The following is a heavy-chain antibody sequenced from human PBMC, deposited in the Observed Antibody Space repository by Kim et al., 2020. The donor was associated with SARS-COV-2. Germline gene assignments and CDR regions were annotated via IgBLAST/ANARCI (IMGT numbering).Heavy chain of an antibody. J-gene: IGHJ5*02. Sequence: SETLSLTCTVSGGSISSYYWSWIRQPPGKGLEWIGYIYYSGSTNYNPSLKSRVTISVDTSKNQISLKLSSVTAADTAVYYCARRGGYDSHRFDPWGQGTLVTVSS. D-gene: IGHD5-12*01. CDR3: ARRGGYDSHRFDP. V-gene: IGHV4-59*13. CDR1: GGSISSYY. CDR2: IYYSGST.